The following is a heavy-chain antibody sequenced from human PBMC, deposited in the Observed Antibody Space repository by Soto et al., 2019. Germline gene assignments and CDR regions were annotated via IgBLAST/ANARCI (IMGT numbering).Heavy chain of an antibody. CDR2: IYTSGST. CDR1: GGSISSYY. V-gene: IGHV4-4*07. CDR3: ARVDYYYGMDV. Sequence: PSETLSRTCTVSGGSISSYYWSWIRQPAGKGLEWIGRIYTSGSTNYNPSLKRRVTMSVDTSKNQFSLKLSSVTAADRAVYYCARVDYYYGMDVWGQGTTVTVSS. J-gene: IGHJ6*02.